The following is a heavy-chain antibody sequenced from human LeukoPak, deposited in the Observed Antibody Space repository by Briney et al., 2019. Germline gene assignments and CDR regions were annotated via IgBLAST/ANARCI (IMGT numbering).Heavy chain of an antibody. CDR2: SYYSGNT. D-gene: IGHD3-10*01. Sequence: SSETLSLTCAVYGGSFSGYYWSWIRQPPGKGLEWIGSSYYSGNTYYNPSLKSRVTISVDTSKSQFSLKLSSVTAADTAVYYCARPFVRSNWFDPWGQGTLVTVSS. CDR1: GGSFSGYY. J-gene: IGHJ5*02. V-gene: IGHV4-34*01. CDR3: ARPFVRSNWFDP.